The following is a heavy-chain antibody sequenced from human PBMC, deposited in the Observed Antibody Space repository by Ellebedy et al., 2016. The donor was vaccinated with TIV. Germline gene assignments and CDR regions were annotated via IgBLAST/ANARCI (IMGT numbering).Heavy chain of an antibody. V-gene: IGHV3-23*01. CDR2: ISGSGGST. Sequence: GGSLRLSXAASGFTFSSYAMSWVRQAPGKGLEWVSAISGSGGSTYYADSVKGRFTISRDNSKNTLYLQMNSLRAEDTAVYYCAKGYDFWSGYYGYWGQGTLVTVSS. D-gene: IGHD3-3*01. CDR3: AKGYDFWSGYYGY. CDR1: GFTFSSYA. J-gene: IGHJ4*02.